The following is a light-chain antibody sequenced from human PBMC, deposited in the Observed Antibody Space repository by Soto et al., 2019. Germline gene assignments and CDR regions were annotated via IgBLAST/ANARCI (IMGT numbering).Light chain of an antibody. V-gene: IGLV2-11*01. CDR3: CSYAGSDTFVV. J-gene: IGLJ2*01. CDR1: SSDVGGYNY. Sequence: QSALTQPRSVSGSPGQSVTISCTGTSSDVGGYNYVSWYQQHPGKAPKLMIYDVSKRPSGVPDRFSGSKSGNTASLTISGLQAEDEADYYGCSYAGSDTFVVFGGGTKLTVL. CDR2: DVS.